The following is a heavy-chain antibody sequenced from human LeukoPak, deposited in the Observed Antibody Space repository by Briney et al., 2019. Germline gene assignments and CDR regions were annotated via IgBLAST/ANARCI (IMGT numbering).Heavy chain of an antibody. CDR1: GATFSNYT. J-gene: IGHJ2*01. V-gene: IGHV1-69*05. CDR3: ARSYYDGSGYPDWYFDL. CDR2: IIPIFGTT. Sequence: SVKVSCKASGATFSNYTISWVRQAPGQGLEWMGRIIPIFGTTNYAQKFQGRVTITTDESTSTAYMELSSLRSEDTAVYYCARSYYDGSGYPDWYFDLWGRGTLVTVSS. D-gene: IGHD3-22*01.